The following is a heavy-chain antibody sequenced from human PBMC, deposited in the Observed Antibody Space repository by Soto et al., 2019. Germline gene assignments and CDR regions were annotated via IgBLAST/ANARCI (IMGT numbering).Heavy chain of an antibody. CDR2: INAGNGNI. J-gene: IGHJ5*02. CDR1: GYTFTSYA. V-gene: IGHV1-3*01. D-gene: IGHD3-9*01. Sequence: ASVKVSCKASGYTFTSYAMQWVRQAPGQRLEWMGWINAGNGNIKYSQKFQGRVTITRDTSASTAYMELSSLRSEDTTVYYCARRRYFDTLLDPWGQGTLVTVSS. CDR3: ARRRYFDTLLDP.